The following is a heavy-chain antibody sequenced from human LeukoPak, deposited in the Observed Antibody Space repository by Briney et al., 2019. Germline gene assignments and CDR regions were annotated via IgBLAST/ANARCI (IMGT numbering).Heavy chain of an antibody. J-gene: IGHJ4*02. D-gene: IGHD3-22*01. CDR2: ISGSSNYI. CDR3: ATQPYESSGYYPY. Sequence: PGGSLRLSCAASGFTFSFYSMNWVRQAPGEGLECVSSISGSSNYIYYTDSVDGRFTISRNNRNHSLFQQMNNLRAEDSAVYYCATQPYESSGYYPYWGQGTLVTVSS. V-gene: IGHV3-21*01. CDR1: GFTFSFYS.